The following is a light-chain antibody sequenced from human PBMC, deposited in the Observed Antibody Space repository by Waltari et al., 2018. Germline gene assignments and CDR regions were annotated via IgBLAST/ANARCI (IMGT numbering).Light chain of an antibody. J-gene: IGKJ3*01. CDR1: QRVGSN. Sequence: ETLLTQSPATLSVSPGNRATLSCRASQRVGSNLAWYQQRPGQPPRLLIYGASTRAIGVPDRFSGSGSGTQLTLTISRLQSEDFGIYYCQQYNDWPHTFGPGTKVDIK. V-gene: IGKV3-15*01. CDR3: QQYNDWPHT. CDR2: GAS.